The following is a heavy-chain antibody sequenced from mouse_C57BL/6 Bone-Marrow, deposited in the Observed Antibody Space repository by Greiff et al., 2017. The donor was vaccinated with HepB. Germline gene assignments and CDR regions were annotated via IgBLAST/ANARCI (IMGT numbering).Heavy chain of an antibody. CDR3: ARSDYGSSYGAMDY. CDR1: GYTFTSYW. D-gene: IGHD1-1*01. Sequence: VQLQQPGAELVKPGASVKLSCKASGYTFTSYWMQWVKQRPGQGLEWIGEIDPSDSYTNYNQKFKGKATLTVDTSSSTAYMQLSSLTSEDSAVYYCARSDYGSSYGAMDYWGQGTSVTVSS. J-gene: IGHJ4*01. CDR2: IDPSDSYT. V-gene: IGHV1-50*01.